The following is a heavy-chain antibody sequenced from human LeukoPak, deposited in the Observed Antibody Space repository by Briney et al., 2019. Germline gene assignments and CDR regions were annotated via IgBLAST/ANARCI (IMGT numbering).Heavy chain of an antibody. D-gene: IGHD1-26*01. CDR1: GYTFTGYY. CDR2: INPNSGGT. J-gene: IGHJ4*02. V-gene: IGHV1-2*06. Sequence: ASXKVSCXASGYTFTGYYMHWVRQAPGQGLEWMGRINPNSGGTNYAQKFQGRVTMTRDTSISTAYMELSRLRSDDTAVYYCARSGIRVVGATNFDYWGQGTLVTVSS. CDR3: ARSGIRVVGATNFDY.